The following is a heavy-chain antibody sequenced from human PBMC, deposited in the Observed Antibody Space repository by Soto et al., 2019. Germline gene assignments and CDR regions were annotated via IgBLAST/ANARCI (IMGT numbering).Heavy chain of an antibody. CDR2: ISYDGSNK. V-gene: IGHV3-30*18. Sequence: GSLRLSCAASGFTFSDYGMHWVRQTPGKGLEWVAVISYDGSNKYYADSVKGRFTISRDNSKNTLYLQMNSLRAEDTAVYYCAKYSLITFRGVSPSPFDYHGQLTLVTV. CDR1: GFTFSDYG. D-gene: IGHD3-16*01. J-gene: IGHJ4*02. CDR3: AKYSLITFRGVSPSPFDY.